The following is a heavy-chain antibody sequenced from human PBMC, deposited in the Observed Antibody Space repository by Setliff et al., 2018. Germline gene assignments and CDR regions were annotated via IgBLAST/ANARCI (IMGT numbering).Heavy chain of an antibody. CDR3: AKYVKKFAHFDY. CDR1: GYNFITLG. J-gene: IGHJ4*02. Sequence: ASVKVSCKTSGYNFITLGINWVRQAPGQGLEWVGWISPYSGKTDYAQKFQGRVIMTIDSSTTTAYMELKTLRSDDTAVYYCAKYVKKFAHFDYWGQGTLVTVSS. CDR2: ISPYSGKT. D-gene: IGHD3-16*01. V-gene: IGHV1-18*01.